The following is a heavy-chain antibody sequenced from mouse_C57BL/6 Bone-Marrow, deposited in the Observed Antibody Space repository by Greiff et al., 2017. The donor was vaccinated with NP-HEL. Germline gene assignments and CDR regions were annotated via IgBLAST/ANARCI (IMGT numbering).Heavy chain of an antibody. CDR1: GFTFSDFY. Sequence: EVKLVESGGGLVQSGRSLRLSCATSGFTFSDFYMEWVRQAPGKGLEWIAASRNKANDYTTEYSASVKGRFIVSRDTSQSILYLQMNALRAEDTAIYYCARDAPPGYWGQGTSVTVSS. J-gene: IGHJ4*01. CDR2: SRNKANDYTT. V-gene: IGHV7-1*01. CDR3: ARDAPPGY.